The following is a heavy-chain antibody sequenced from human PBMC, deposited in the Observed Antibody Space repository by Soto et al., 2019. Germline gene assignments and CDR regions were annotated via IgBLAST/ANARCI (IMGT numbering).Heavy chain of an antibody. D-gene: IGHD2-2*01. Sequence: ASVKVSGKASGGTVSSYTISWVRQAPGQGLEWMGRIIPILGIANYAQKFQGRVTITADKSTSTAYMELSSLRSEDTAVYYCASISVVPAAMPDYIAYWVQGTLVTVSS. CDR3: ASISVVPAAMPDYIAY. CDR1: GGTVSSYT. V-gene: IGHV1-69*02. J-gene: IGHJ4*02. CDR2: IIPILGIA.